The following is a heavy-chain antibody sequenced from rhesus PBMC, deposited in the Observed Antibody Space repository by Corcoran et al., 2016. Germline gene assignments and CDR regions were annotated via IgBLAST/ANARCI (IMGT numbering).Heavy chain of an antibody. CDR1: GGSISSNY. D-gene: IGHD6-13*01. CDR3: ARGGGGRIAAGLHY. CDR2: IRSGGST. J-gene: IGHJ4*01. Sequence: QVQLQQWGEGLVKPSETLSLTCAVYGGSISSNYWSWLRQPPAKGLEWIGRIRSGGSTNYNPSLKRRVTMSIGPSKNQFSLKLSSVTAADTAVYYCARGGGGRIAAGLHYWGQGVLVTVSS. V-gene: IGHV4-160*01.